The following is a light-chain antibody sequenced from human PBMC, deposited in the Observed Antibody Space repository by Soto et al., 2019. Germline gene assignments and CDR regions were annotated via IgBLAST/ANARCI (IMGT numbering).Light chain of an antibody. J-gene: IGKJ1*01. CDR1: QTVGTNF. CDR2: GTS. Sequence: EIVLTQSPGTLSLSPGETATLSCRASQTVGTNFLAWYQQKPGQAPRLLMFGTSNRATDIPDRFGGSGSGTEVSLTISRLEPEDVAGYYYQHYNRTLLWTFGQGTKVDIK. V-gene: IGKV3-20*01. CDR3: QHYNRTLLWT.